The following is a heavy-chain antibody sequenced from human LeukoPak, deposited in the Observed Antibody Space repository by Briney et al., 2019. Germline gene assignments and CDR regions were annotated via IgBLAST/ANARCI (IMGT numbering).Heavy chain of an antibody. Sequence: GGSLRLSCAASGFTFSSYAMSWVRQAPGKGLEWVSAISGSSTYYADSVKGRFTISRDNSKNTLYLQMNSLRAEDTAVYYCATHPPFSSSSRGYFDYWGQGTLVTVSS. CDR2: ISGSST. V-gene: IGHV3-23*01. CDR3: ATHPPFSSSSRGYFDY. D-gene: IGHD6-13*01. J-gene: IGHJ4*02. CDR1: GFTFSSYA.